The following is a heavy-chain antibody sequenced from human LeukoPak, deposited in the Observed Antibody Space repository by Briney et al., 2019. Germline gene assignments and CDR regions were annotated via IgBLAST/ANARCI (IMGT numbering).Heavy chain of an antibody. D-gene: IGHD6-6*01. CDR1: GFTLSSYW. Sequence: TGGSLRLSCAAPGFTLSSYWMSSVRQTPGRGLERVDRKKQDGSEKYCVDSVRGRFTISRDNANNSLYLQMNSLRADDTAVYYCARDIGLRKAAPPGWFDPWGQGALITVSS. CDR2: KKQDGSEK. CDR3: ARDIGLRKAAPPGWFDP. J-gene: IGHJ5*02. V-gene: IGHV3-7*01.